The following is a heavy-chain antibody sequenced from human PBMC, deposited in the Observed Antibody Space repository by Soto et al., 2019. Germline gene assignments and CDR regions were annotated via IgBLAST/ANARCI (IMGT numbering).Heavy chain of an antibody. CDR3: ARTDKFNSQSSGWANRFDY. J-gene: IGHJ4*02. Sequence: EVQLLESGGDLVQPGGSLRLFCAASGFTFSNYAMTWVRQAPGKGLEWVSTVTSGGGTFYVDTVKGRFTISRDNSKSTLYLQMNSLRAEDTAIYCCARTDKFNSQSSGWANRFDYWGQGALVTVAS. V-gene: IGHV3-23*01. CDR1: GFTFSNYA. CDR2: VTSGGGT. D-gene: IGHD6-19*01.